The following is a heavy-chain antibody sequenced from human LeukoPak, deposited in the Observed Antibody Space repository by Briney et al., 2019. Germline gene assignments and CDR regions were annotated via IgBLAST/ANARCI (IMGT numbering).Heavy chain of an antibody. V-gene: IGHV3-7*01. Sequence: GGSLRLSCAASGFSFESHYMTWVREAPGKGLEWVANIRQDGSEKKYVDSVKGRFTISRDNAKKSLYLQMNSLRAEDTAVYYCARALKEVDAFDIWGQGTMVTVSS. CDR2: IRQDGSEK. CDR1: GFSFESHY. CDR3: ARALKEVDAFDI. J-gene: IGHJ3*02.